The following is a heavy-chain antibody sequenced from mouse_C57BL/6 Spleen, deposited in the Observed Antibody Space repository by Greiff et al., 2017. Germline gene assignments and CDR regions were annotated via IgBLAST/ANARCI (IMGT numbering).Heavy chain of an antibody. CDR2: IYPGDGDT. D-gene: IGHD4-1*01. CDR3: SNWDGD. CDR1: GYAFSSSW. V-gene: IGHV1-82*01. J-gene: IGHJ2*01. Sequence: QVQLQQSGPELVKPGASVKISCKASGYAFSSSWMNWVKQRPGKGLEWIGRIYPGDGDTNYNGKFKGKATLTADKSSSTAYMQHSSLTYEDSAIYFCSNWDGDWGQGTTLTVAS.